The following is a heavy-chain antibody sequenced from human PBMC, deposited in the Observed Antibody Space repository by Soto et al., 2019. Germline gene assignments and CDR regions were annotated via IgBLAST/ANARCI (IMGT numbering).Heavy chain of an antibody. CDR3: ARDWEFGEL. J-gene: IGHJ4*02. CDR2: INVGNGNT. Sequence: ASVKVSCKASGYTFSSYGIHWVRQAPGQRLEWVGWINVGNGNTKYSEKFQGRVTITRDTSASTAYMDLSSLRSEDTAVYYCARDWEFGELWDQGTLVTVSS. CDR1: GYTFSSYG. D-gene: IGHD3-10*01. V-gene: IGHV1-3*01.